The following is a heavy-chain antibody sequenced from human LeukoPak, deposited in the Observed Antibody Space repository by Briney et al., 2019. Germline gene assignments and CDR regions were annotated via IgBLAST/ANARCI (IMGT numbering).Heavy chain of an antibody. V-gene: IGHV3-21*01. J-gene: IGHJ4*02. CDR1: GLTLSSYS. CDR2: ISSSSSYI. CDR3: AFEYSSSSAGFDY. D-gene: IGHD6-6*01. Sequence: PGGSLRLSCAASGLTLSSYSMNWVRQAPGKGLEWVSSISSSSSYIYYADSVKGRFTISRDNAKNSLYLQMNSLRAEDTAVYYCAFEYSSSSAGFDYWGQRTLVTVSS.